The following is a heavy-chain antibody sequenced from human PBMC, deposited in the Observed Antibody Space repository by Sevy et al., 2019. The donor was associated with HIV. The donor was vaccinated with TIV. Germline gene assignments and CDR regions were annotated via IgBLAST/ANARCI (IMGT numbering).Heavy chain of an antibody. V-gene: IGHV4-59*11. J-gene: IGHJ4*02. Sequence: SETLSLTCTVSGASISSHYWSWIRQPPGKGLEWIGNIYYIGSTNSNPSLKSRVTMSVDTSKNQFSLKLRSVTAADTAMYYCARALRPYSFDTSTYFDYWGQGTLVTVSS. CDR2: IYYIGST. CDR3: ARALRPYSFDTSTYFDY. CDR1: GASISSHY. D-gene: IGHD3-22*01.